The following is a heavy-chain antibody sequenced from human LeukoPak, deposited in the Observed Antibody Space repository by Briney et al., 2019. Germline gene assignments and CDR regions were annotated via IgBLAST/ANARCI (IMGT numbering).Heavy chain of an antibody. CDR3: ARVPLSDSSGHYYPH. CDR1: GYTFTSYG. D-gene: IGHD3-22*01. Sequence: GASMKLSCKPSGYTFTSYGMHWVRQAPGQRLEWMAWINGGNDDAKYSQKFQGRVTIIRHTSASTAYMELSSLGSEDTAVYYCARVPLSDSSGHYYPHWGQGTLVTVSS. V-gene: IGHV1-3*01. CDR2: INGGNDDA. J-gene: IGHJ1*01.